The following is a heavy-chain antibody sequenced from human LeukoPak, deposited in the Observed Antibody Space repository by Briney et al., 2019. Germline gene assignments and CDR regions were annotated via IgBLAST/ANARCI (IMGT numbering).Heavy chain of an antibody. CDR3: ARGGGYYAVDY. CDR1: GFIVNSNY. V-gene: IGHV3-53*01. CDR2: LYSDDTT. D-gene: IGHD1-26*01. J-gene: IGHJ4*02. Sequence: GGSLRLSCAASGFIVNSNYMNWVRQAPGKGLEWVSVLYSDDTTYYADSVKGRFTISRDNSKNTLYLQMNNLRAEDTAVYYCARGGGYYAVDYWGQGTLVTVSS.